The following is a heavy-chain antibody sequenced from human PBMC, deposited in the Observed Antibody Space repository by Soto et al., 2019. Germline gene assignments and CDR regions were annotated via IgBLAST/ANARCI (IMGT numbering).Heavy chain of an antibody. CDR1: GFTFSSYG. V-gene: IGHV3-33*01. J-gene: IGHJ6*02. CDR2: IWYDGSNK. D-gene: IGHD3-10*01. Sequence: PGGSLRLSCAASGFTFSSYGMHWARQAPGKGLEWVAVIWYDGSNKYYADSVKGRFTISRDNSKNTLYLQMNSLRAEDTAVYYCARERADYYGSGSYTSRYYGMDVWGQGTTVTVSS. CDR3: ARERADYYGSGSYTSRYYGMDV.